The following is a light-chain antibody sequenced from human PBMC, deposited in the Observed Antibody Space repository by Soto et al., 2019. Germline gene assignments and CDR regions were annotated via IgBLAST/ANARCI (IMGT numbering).Light chain of an antibody. J-gene: IGKJ1*01. Sequence: DIQWTHSPSFLSASIVYRFTITCRASQSISSWLAWYQQKPGKAPKLLIYDASSLESGVPSRFSGSGSGTEFTLTISSLQPDDFATYYCQQYNSYWPFGQGTQLNI. V-gene: IGKV1-5*01. CDR1: QSISSW. CDR3: QQYNSYWP. CDR2: DAS.